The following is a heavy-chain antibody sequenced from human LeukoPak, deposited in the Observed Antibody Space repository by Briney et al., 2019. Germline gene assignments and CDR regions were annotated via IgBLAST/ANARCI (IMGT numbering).Heavy chain of an antibody. CDR2: IYPGDSDT. J-gene: IGHJ4*02. V-gene: IGHV5-51*01. Sequence: GESLKISCKGSGYSFTSYWIGWVRQMPGKGLEWMGIIYPGDSDTRYSPSFQGQVIISADKSISTAYLQWSSLKASDTAMYYCARQRGTMVRGVIFRYFDYWGQGTLVTVSS. CDR1: GYSFTSYW. CDR3: ARQRGTMVRGVIFRYFDY. D-gene: IGHD3-10*01.